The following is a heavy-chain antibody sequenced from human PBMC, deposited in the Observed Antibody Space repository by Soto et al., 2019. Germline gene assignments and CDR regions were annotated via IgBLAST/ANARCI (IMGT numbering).Heavy chain of an antibody. Sequence: SETLSLTCNVFPGAIYDYYWSWIRQTPGMRLEWIGFVYSGGSAMYNPSFKSRVIISVDTSKNQFSLTLTSLTSSDSAMYYCASTSRATPGTGLDSGGQGSLGTVSS. CDR2: VYSGGSA. V-gene: IGHV4-59*01. D-gene: IGHD3-9*01. J-gene: IGHJ1*01. CDR1: PGAIYDYY. CDR3: ASTSRATPGTGLDS.